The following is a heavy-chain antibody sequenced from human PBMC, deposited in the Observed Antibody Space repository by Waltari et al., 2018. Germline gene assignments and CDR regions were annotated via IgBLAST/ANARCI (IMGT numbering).Heavy chain of an antibody. V-gene: IGHV4-38-2*02. CDR2: IYHSGST. CDR1: GYSISSGYY. J-gene: IGHJ4*02. Sequence: QVQLQEPGPGLVKPSETLALTCTVSGYSISSGYYWAWTRQPPGKGLEWIGSIYHSGSTYYNQTLKSRVTISVDTSKNQFSLKLSSVTAADTAVYYCARDLIAAAGRSGGYWGQGTLVTVSS. CDR3: ARDLIAAAGRSGGY. D-gene: IGHD6-13*01.